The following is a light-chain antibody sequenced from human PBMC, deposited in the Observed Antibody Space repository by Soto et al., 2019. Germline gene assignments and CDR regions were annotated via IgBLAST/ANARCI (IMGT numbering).Light chain of an antibody. CDR2: DTS. Sequence: EIVLTQSPATLSLSPGEGATLSCRASQSVSNQLAWYQQKPGQAPRLLIYDTSNRATGIPARFRGSGSGTDFTLTISSLEPEDFAVYYCQQYDNWPLTFGGGTKVDIK. V-gene: IGKV3-11*01. CDR1: QSVSNQ. CDR3: QQYDNWPLT. J-gene: IGKJ4*01.